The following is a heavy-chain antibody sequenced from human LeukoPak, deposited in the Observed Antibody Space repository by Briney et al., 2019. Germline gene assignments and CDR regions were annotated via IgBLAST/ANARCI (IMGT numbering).Heavy chain of an antibody. CDR1: GFTVSSNY. J-gene: IGHJ4*02. D-gene: IGHD5-12*01. CDR2: ISGSGGST. V-gene: IGHV3-23*01. Sequence: PGGSLRLSCAASGFTVSSNYMSWVRQAPGKGLEWVSAISGSGGSTYYADSVKGRFTISRDNSKNTLYLQMNSLRAEDTAVYYCAKADIASDYWGQGTLVTVSS. CDR3: AKADIASDY.